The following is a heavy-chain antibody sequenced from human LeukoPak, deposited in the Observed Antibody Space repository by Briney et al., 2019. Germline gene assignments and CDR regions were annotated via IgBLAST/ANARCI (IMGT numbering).Heavy chain of an antibody. J-gene: IGHJ6*03. CDR1: DDSISSSTYY. CDR2: LYYSGKT. Sequence: SETLSLTCIISDDSISSSTYYWGWIRQPPGKGLEWIGTLYYSGKTYYNPSLKSRVTISIDTSKNQFSLKLSSVTAADTAVYYCARDFTMVRADYYYYYMDVWGKGTTVTISS. V-gene: IGHV4-39*07. D-gene: IGHD3-10*01. CDR3: ARDFTMVRADYYYYYMDV.